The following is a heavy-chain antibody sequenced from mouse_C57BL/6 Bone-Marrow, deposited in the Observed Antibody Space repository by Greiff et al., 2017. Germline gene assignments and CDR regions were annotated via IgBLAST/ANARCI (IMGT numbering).Heavy chain of an antibody. Sequence: VKLQESGPELVKPGASVKISCKASGYAFSSSWMNWVKQRPGKGLEWIGRIYPGDGDTNYNGKFKGKATLTADKSSSTAYMQLSSLTSEDSAVYFCASHNRDGFDYWGQGTTLTVSS. D-gene: IGHD4-1*01. V-gene: IGHV1-82*01. CDR1: GYAFSSSW. CDR2: IYPGDGDT. CDR3: ASHNRDGFDY. J-gene: IGHJ2*01.